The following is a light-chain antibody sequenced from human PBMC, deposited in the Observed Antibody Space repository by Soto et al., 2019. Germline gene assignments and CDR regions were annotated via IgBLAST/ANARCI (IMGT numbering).Light chain of an antibody. V-gene: IGLV2-14*01. Sequence: QSVLTQPASVSGSPGQSITISCTGTSSEVGGYNYVSWYQEHPGKAPKLMINDVSNRPSGVSNRFSGSKSGNTASLTISGLQAEDEADYYCSSYTSDSTYVFGTGTKVTVL. CDR2: DVS. CDR3: SSYTSDSTYV. J-gene: IGLJ1*01. CDR1: SSEVGGYNY.